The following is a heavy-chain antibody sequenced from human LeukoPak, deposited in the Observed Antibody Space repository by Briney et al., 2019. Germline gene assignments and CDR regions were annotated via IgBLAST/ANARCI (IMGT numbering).Heavy chain of an antibody. CDR2: IRHDGSNK. J-gene: IGHJ4*02. V-gene: IGHV3-30*02. D-gene: IGHD6-13*01. Sequence: GGSLRLSCAASGFIFSSYGMHWVRQAPGKGLEWVAFIRHDGSNKNYADSVKGRFTISRDNARNSLYLQMNSLRAEDTAVYYCARGYHGYEGYWGQGTLVTVSS. CDR3: ARGYHGYEGY. CDR1: GFIFSSYG.